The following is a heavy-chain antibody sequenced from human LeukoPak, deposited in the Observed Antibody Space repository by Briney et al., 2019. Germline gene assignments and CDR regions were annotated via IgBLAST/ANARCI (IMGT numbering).Heavy chain of an antibody. CDR3: ARGVGPTTAQSTFDY. J-gene: IGHJ4*02. CDR2: FYHSGST. D-gene: IGHD1-26*01. Sequence: PSETLSLTCAVSGGSITSGNWWSWVRQSPGRGLEWIGSFYHSGSTYYNPSLESRVTISLDTSKNQLSLKLTSVTAADTAVYYCARGVGPTTAQSTFDYWGQGALVTVSS. V-gene: IGHV4-4*02. CDR1: GGSITSGNW.